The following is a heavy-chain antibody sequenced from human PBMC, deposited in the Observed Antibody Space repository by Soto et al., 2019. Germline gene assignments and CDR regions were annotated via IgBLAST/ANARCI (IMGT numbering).Heavy chain of an antibody. Sequence: EVHLFESGGGFLQPGGSLRLSCAASGFSFSIFAMNWVRQAPGKGLEWVSTISSGGGTTLYADSVKGRFTISRDNSKNPVSLQMNSLRAEDTAVYYCVRGYSYVWGQGTLVTVSS. J-gene: IGHJ4*02. CDR1: GFSFSIFA. D-gene: IGHD5-18*01. V-gene: IGHV3-23*01. CDR2: ISSGGGTT. CDR3: VRGYSYV.